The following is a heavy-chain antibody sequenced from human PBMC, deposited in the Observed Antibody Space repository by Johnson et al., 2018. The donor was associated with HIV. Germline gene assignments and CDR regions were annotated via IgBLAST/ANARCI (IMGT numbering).Heavy chain of an antibody. Sequence: QMQLVESGGGVVQPGRSLRLSCAASGFSFSDYAMHWVRQAPGKGLEWVAVISYDGSSKFYPNSLKGRFSISRDNSKNTVYLQMNSLRTEDTAVYYCARGITMIAVVKGDAFDIWGQGTMVTVSS. V-gene: IGHV3-30*04. D-gene: IGHD3-22*01. CDR1: GFSFSDYA. CDR2: ISYDGSSK. J-gene: IGHJ3*02. CDR3: ARGITMIAVVKGDAFDI.